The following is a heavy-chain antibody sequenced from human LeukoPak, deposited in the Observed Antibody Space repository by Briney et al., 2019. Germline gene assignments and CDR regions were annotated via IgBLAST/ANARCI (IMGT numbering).Heavy chain of an antibody. CDR1: GRTFSSYA. V-gene: IGHV1-69*13. Sequence: SVKVSCKASGRTFSSYAISWVRQAHGQGLEWMGGIIPIFGTANYAQKFQGRVTITADESTSTAYMELSSLRSEDTAVYYCASMARDYDTLTGYYDYWGQGTLVTVSS. CDR2: IIPIFGTA. J-gene: IGHJ4*02. D-gene: IGHD3-9*01. CDR3: ASMARDYDTLTGYYDY.